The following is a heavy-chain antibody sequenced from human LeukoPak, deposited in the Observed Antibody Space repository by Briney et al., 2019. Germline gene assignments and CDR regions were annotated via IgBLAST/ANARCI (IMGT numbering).Heavy chain of an antibody. J-gene: IGHJ4*02. D-gene: IGHD2-2*01. CDR2: INTNTGNP. V-gene: IGHV7-4-1*02. CDR1: GYTFTSYA. CDR3: ARVQGYCSTTSCYPHY. Sequence: ASVKVSCKASGYTFTSYAMNWERQAPGQGLEWMGWINTNTGNPTYAQGFTGRFVFSLDTSVNTAYLQISSLKAEDTAIYYCARVQGYCSTTSCYPHYWGQGTLVTVSS.